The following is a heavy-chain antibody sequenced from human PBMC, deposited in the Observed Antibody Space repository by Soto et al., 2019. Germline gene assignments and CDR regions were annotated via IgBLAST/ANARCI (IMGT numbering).Heavy chain of an antibody. CDR3: AGESAATYYYYYYGMDV. D-gene: IGHD2-15*01. Sequence: ASVKVSCKVIGYTLSELSLHWVRQAPGQGLEWMGIINPSGGSTSYAQKFQGRVTMTRDTSTSTVYMELSSLRSEDTAVYYCAGESAATYYYYYYGMDVWGQGTTVTVS. CDR1: GYTLSELS. V-gene: IGHV1-46*01. CDR2: INPSGGST. J-gene: IGHJ6*02.